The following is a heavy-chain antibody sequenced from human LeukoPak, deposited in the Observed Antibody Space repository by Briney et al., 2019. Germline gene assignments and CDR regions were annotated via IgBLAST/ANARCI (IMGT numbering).Heavy chain of an antibody. D-gene: IGHD3-9*01. Sequence: GGSLRLSCAASGFTFSSYWMHWFRQAPGKGLVWVSRINSDGSSTSYADSVKGRFTISRDNAKNTLYLQMNSLRAEDTAVYYCARDWRYFDWLQSTYYYYGMDVWGQGTTVTVSS. CDR2: INSDGSST. CDR1: GFTFSSYW. V-gene: IGHV3-74*01. J-gene: IGHJ6*02. CDR3: ARDWRYFDWLQSTYYYYGMDV.